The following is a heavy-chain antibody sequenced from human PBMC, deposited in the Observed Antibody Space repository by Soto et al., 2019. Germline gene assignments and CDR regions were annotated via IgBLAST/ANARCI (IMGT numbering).Heavy chain of an antibody. Sequence: EVQVLESGGGLVQPGGSLRLSCAASGFSFSNYAMMWVRQAPGKGLEWVSTISGSGGSTYYEDSVKGRFTISRDNSKNTMYLQMNSLRDDDTAEYYCAKDGRGSNPRAFDIWGQGTMVTVSS. J-gene: IGHJ3*02. CDR3: AKDGRGSNPRAFDI. CDR1: GFSFSNYA. V-gene: IGHV3-23*01. CDR2: ISGSGGST. D-gene: IGHD2-15*01.